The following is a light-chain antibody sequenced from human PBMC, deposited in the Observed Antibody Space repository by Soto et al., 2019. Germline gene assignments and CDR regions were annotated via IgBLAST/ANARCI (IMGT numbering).Light chain of an antibody. Sequence: EIVLTQSPATLSLSPGERATLSCRASQSVSSYLAWYQQKPGQAPRLLIYDASSRATGIPDRFSGSGSGTDFTLTITRLEPEDFAVYYCQQYGTSPITFGQGTQLEIK. V-gene: IGKV3-20*01. J-gene: IGKJ5*01. CDR3: QQYGTSPIT. CDR2: DAS. CDR1: QSVSSY.